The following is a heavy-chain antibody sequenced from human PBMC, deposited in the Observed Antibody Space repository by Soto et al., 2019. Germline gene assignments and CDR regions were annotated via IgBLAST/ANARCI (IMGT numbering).Heavy chain of an antibody. Sequence: QVQLVQSGAEVKRPGSSVKVSCKTSGDTFSFYSINWVRQAPGLGLEWMGRVNPILSMSNYAQRFQGRVTMTADKSTSTAYMELRSLRSEDTAIYYCASSYGSGYRAFDHWGQGALVTVS. CDR1: GDTFSFYS. J-gene: IGHJ4*02. D-gene: IGHD3-10*01. CDR3: ASSYGSGYRAFDH. V-gene: IGHV1-69*02. CDR2: VNPILSMS.